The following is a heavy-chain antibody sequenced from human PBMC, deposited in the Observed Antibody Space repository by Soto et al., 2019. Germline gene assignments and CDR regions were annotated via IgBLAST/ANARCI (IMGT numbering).Heavy chain of an antibody. CDR1: GYTFTSYD. CDR3: ARMDYYESSGSPNWFDP. Sequence: QVQLVQSGAEVKKPGASVKVSCKASGYTFTSYDINWVRQATGQGLEWMGWMNPNSGNTVYARKFQGRDTMTRNTFISKAYTELSSRRSEDTAGYYCARMDYYESSGSPNWFDPWGQGTLVTVSS. D-gene: IGHD3-22*01. V-gene: IGHV1-8*01. J-gene: IGHJ5*02. CDR2: MNPNSGNT.